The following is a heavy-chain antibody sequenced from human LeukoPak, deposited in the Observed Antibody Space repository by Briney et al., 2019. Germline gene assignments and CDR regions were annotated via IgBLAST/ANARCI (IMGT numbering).Heavy chain of an antibody. CDR1: GFTFSSYA. V-gene: IGHV3-23*01. Sequence: GGSLRLSCAASGFTFSSYAMSWVRQAPGKGLEWVSAISGSGGSTYYADSVKGRFTISRDNSKNTLYLQMNSLRAEDTAVYYCAREQWLVRSYYYGMDVWGQGTTVTVSS. J-gene: IGHJ6*02. D-gene: IGHD6-19*01. CDR3: AREQWLVRSYYYGMDV. CDR2: ISGSGGST.